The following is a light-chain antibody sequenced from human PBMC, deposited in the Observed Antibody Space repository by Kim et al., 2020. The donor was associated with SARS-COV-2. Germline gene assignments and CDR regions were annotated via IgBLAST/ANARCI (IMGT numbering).Light chain of an antibody. V-gene: IGKV3-11*01. J-gene: IGKJ1*01. Sequence: LSPGDRATLSCRASQSVSNYLGWYQQKPGQAPRLLIYDASKRATGIPARFSGSGSGTDFTLTISSLEPEDFAVYYCQQRSSWWTFGQGTKVDIK. CDR2: DAS. CDR1: QSVSNY. CDR3: QQRSSWWT.